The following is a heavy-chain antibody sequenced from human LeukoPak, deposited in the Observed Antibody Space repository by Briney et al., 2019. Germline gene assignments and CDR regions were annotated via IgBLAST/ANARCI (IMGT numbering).Heavy chain of an antibody. V-gene: IGHV1-69*05. D-gene: IGHD6-19*01. CDR2: IIPIFGTA. J-gene: IGHJ5*02. CDR1: GGTFISYA. CDR3: AESIAVAGTWFDP. Sequence: SVKVSCKASGGTFISYAISWVRQAPGQGLEWMGGIIPIFGTANYAQKFQGRVTITTDESTSTAYMELSSLRSEDTAVYYCAESIAVAGTWFDPWGQGTLVTVSS.